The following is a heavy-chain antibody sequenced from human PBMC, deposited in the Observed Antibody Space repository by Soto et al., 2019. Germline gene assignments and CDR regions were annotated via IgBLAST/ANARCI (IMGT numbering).Heavy chain of an antibody. CDR3: AREIGGYDCTPFDY. D-gene: IGHD5-12*01. V-gene: IGHV4-39*02. CDR1: GGSISSSSYY. CDR2: IYYSGST. Sequence: SETLSLTCTVSGGSISSSSYYWGWIRQPPGKGLEWIGSIYYSGSTDYNPSLKSRVTMTTDTSTSTAYMELRSLRSDDTAVYYCAREIGGYDCTPFDYWGQGTLVTVSS. J-gene: IGHJ4*02.